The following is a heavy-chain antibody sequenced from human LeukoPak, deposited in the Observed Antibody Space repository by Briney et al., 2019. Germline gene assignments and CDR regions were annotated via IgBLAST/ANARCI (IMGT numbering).Heavy chain of an antibody. CDR1: GFTFSRYW. CDR3: AGVRAGANRAFDV. D-gene: IGHD4/OR15-4a*01. CDR2: IDPDDSGS. J-gene: IGHJ3*01. Sequence: PGGSLRLSCEASGFTFSRYWMHWVRQAPGEGLVWVSRIDPDDSGSSYADSVKGRFTISRDNAKNTLWLQMNSLRADDTAVYYCAGVRAGANRAFDVWGQGTVVAVSS. V-gene: IGHV3-74*01.